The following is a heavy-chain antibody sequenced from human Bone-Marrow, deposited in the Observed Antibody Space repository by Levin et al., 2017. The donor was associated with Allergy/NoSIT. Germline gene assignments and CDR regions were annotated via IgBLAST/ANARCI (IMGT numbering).Heavy chain of an antibody. CDR1: GYIFTTYA. Sequence: PAASVKVSCKASGYIFTTYAMNWVRQAPGEGLEWMGWINTNTGNPTYAQGFTGRFVFSLDTSVNTAYLQINSLKAEDTAVYFCARDFRRGIVGWFDPWGQGTLVIVSS. V-gene: IGHV7-4-1*02. CDR3: ARDFRRGIVGWFDP. D-gene: IGHD1-26*01. J-gene: IGHJ5*02. CDR2: INTNTGNP.